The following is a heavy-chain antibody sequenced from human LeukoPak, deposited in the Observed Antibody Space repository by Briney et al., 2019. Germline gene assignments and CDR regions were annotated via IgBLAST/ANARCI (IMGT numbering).Heavy chain of an antibody. CDR1: GGSISNYY. CDR3: ARGTDYYGSGSYYNDY. J-gene: IGHJ4*02. Sequence: SETLSLTCTVPGGSISNYYWSWIRQPPGKGLEWIGYIYYSVSTNYNPSLKSRATISVDTSKNQFSLRLSSVTAADTAVYYCARGTDYYGSGSYYNDYWGQGTLVTVSS. V-gene: IGHV4-59*01. D-gene: IGHD3-10*01. CDR2: IYYSVST.